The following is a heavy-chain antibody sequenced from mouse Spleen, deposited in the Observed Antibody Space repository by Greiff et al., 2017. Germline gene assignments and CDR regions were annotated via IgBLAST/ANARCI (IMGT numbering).Heavy chain of an antibody. J-gene: IGHJ2*01. CDR1: GFTFSDYY. Sequence: EVMLVESEGGLVQPGSSMKLSCTASGFTFSDYYMAWVRQVPEKGLEWVANINYDGSSTYYLDSLKSRFIISRDNAKNILYLQMSSLKSEDTATYYCARYANYFDYWGQGTTLTVSS. V-gene: IGHV5-16*01. CDR3: ARYANYFDY. CDR2: INYDGSST. D-gene: IGHD6-1*01.